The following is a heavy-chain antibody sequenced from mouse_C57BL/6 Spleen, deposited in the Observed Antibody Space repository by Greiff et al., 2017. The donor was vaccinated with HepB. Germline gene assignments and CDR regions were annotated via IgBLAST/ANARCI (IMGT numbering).Heavy chain of an antibody. CDR3: ARDYGNYRAMDY. V-gene: IGHV1-64*01. D-gene: IGHD2-1*01. CDR1: GYTFTSYW. J-gene: IGHJ4*01. CDR2: IHPNGGST. Sequence: QVQLQQPGAELVKPGASVKLSCKASGYTFTSYWMHWVKQRPGQGLEWIGMIHPNGGSTNYNEKFKSKATLTVDKSSSTAYMQLSSLTSEDSAVYYCARDYGNYRAMDYWGQGTSVTVSS.